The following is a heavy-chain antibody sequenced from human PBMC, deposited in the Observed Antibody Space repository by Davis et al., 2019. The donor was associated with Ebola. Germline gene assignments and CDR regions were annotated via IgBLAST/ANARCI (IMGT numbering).Heavy chain of an antibody. CDR3: ARQDYDFWSGYYSNYYFDY. CDR2: IYYSGST. V-gene: IGHV4-59*08. J-gene: IGHJ4*02. D-gene: IGHD3-3*01. Sequence: SETLSLTCTVSGGSISSYYWSWIRQPPGKGLEWIGYIYYSGSTNYNPSLKSRVTISVDTSKNQFSLKLSSVTAADTAVYYCARQDYDFWSGYYSNYYFDYWGQGTLVTVSS. CDR1: GGSISSYY.